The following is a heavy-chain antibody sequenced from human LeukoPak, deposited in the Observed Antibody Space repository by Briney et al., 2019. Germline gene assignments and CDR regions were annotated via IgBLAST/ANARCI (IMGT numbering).Heavy chain of an antibody. CDR2: ISGSGGST. CDR3: AKVGNGFGYYFDY. Sequence: GGALETSFAALGFHFRRYGMRWGRPAPGKGVGGGSAISGSGGSTYYADSVKGRFTISRDNSKNTLYLQMNSLRAEDTAVYYCAKVGNGFGYYFDYWGQGTLVTVSS. CDR1: GFHFRRYG. D-gene: IGHD5-18*01. V-gene: IGHV3-23*01. J-gene: IGHJ4*02.